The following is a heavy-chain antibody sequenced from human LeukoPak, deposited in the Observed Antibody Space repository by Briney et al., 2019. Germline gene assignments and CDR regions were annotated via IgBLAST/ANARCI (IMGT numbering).Heavy chain of an antibody. D-gene: IGHD3-10*01. J-gene: IGHJ4*02. Sequence: TSETLSLTCTVSGGSISSSSYYWGWIRQPPGKGLEWIGSIYYSGSTYYNPSLKSRVTISVDTSKNQFSLKLSSVTAADTAVYYCARHRAILLWFGELFPLDYFDYWGQGTLVTVSS. CDR3: ARHRAILLWFGELFPLDYFDY. CDR2: IYYSGST. CDR1: GGSISSSSYY. V-gene: IGHV4-39*01.